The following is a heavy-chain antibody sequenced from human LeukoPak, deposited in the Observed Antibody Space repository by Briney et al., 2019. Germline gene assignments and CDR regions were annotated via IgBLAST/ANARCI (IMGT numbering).Heavy chain of an antibody. CDR3: ARGTQGYYDFWSGSDYFDY. CDR1: GFTFTSSA. J-gene: IGHJ4*02. CDR2: IVVGSGNT. Sequence: GTSVKVSCKASGFTFTSSAMQWVRQARGQRLEWIGWIVVGSGNTNYAQKFQGRVTMTRDTSTSTVYMELSSLRSEDTAVYYCARGTQGYYDFWSGSDYFDYWGQGTLVTVSS. D-gene: IGHD3-3*01. V-gene: IGHV1-58*02.